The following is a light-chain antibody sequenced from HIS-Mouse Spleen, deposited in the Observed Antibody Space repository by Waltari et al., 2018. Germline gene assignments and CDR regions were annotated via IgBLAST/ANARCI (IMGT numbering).Light chain of an antibody. Sequence: QSALTQPASVSGSPGQSITISCTGTSSDVGSYNLVSWYQQHPGKAPKLMIYEGSKRPSGGSNPFSCSKAGKLASLTISGLQAEDEADYYCCSYAGSSTWVFGGGTKLTVL. J-gene: IGLJ3*02. CDR1: SSDVGSYNL. CDR2: EGS. CDR3: CSYAGSSTWV. V-gene: IGLV2-23*01.